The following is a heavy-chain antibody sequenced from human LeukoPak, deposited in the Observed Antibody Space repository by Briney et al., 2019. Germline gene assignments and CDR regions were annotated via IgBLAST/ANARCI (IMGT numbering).Heavy chain of an antibody. CDR3: ARGRYYEFWSGYAPFDY. Sequence: SVKVSCKASGGTFSSYAISWVRQAPGQGLEWMGGIIPIFGTANYAQKFQGRVTITADESTSTAYMELSSLRSEDTAVYYCARGRYYEFWSGYAPFDYWGQGTLVTVSS. V-gene: IGHV1-69*01. J-gene: IGHJ4*02. CDR2: IIPIFGTA. CDR1: GGTFSSYA. D-gene: IGHD3-3*01.